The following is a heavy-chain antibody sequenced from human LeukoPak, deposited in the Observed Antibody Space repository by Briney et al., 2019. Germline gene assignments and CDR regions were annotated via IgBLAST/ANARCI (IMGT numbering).Heavy chain of an antibody. J-gene: IGHJ4*02. CDR2: IISSSSYI. V-gene: IGHV3-21*01. CDR1: GFTFSSYS. Sequence: GGSLRLSCAASGFTFSSYSMNWVRQAPGKGVEWVSSIISSSSYIYYADSVKGRFTISRDNASNSLYLQMNSLRAGDTAVYYCARGLSGSMVYWGQGTLVTVSS. CDR3: ARGLSGSMVY. D-gene: IGHD3-10*01.